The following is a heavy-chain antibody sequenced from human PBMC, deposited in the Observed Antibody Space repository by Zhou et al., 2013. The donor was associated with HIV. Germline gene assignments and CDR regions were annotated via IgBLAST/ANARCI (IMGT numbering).Heavy chain of an antibody. Sequence: QVQLLQSGTDVKKPGASVTVSCKASGYTFNSYGIGISWVRQAPGQGLEWMGWISAYNGNTNYAQKLQGRVTMTTDTSTSTAYMELRSLRSDDTAVYYCASGTNWFDPWGQGTLVTVSS. CDR2: ISAYNGNT. CDR3: ASGTNWFDP. D-gene: IGHD1-26*01. V-gene: IGHV1-18*01. J-gene: IGHJ5*02. CDR1: GYTFNSYG.